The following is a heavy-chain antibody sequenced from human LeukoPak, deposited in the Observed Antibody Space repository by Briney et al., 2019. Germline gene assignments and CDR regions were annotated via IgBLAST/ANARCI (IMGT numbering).Heavy chain of an antibody. CDR1: GGSISSYY. J-gene: IGHJ4*02. CDR2: IYYSGST. D-gene: IGHD1-26*01. Sequence: SETLSLTCTVSGGSISSYYWSWIRQPPGKGLEWIGYIYYSGSTTYDPSLKSRVTMSIDTSKNQFSLKLTSVTAADTAVYYCARAVVGATDYWGQGTLVTVSS. CDR3: ARAVVGATDY. V-gene: IGHV4-59*12.